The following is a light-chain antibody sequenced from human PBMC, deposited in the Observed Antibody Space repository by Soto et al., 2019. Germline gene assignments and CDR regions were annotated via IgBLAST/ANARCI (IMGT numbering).Light chain of an antibody. V-gene: IGLV2-8*01. CDR1: SSDVGANNY. CDR3: SSYAGTNRV. CDR2: EVT. Sequence: QSALTQPPSASGSPGQSVTISCTGTSSDVGANNYVSWYQQHPGKAPKLMIYEVTKRPSGVPDRFSGSKSGNTACLTVSGLQAEDEADYYCSSYAGTNRVFGTGTKLTVL. J-gene: IGLJ1*01.